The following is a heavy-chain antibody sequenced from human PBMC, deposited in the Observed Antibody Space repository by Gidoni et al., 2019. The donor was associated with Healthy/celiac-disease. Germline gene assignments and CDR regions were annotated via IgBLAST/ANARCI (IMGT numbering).Heavy chain of an antibody. CDR1: GYSFTSYW. Sequence: EVQLVQSGAEVKKPGESLRISCKGSGYSFTSYWISWVRQMPGKGLEWMGRIDPSDSYTNYSPSFQGHVTISADKSISTAYLQWSSLKASDTAMYYCARLSGGSCYGTGTVCDRYNWFDPWGQGTLVTVSS. D-gene: IGHD2-15*01. CDR3: ARLSGGSCYGTGTVCDRYNWFDP. CDR2: IDPSDSYT. J-gene: IGHJ5*02. V-gene: IGHV5-10-1*03.